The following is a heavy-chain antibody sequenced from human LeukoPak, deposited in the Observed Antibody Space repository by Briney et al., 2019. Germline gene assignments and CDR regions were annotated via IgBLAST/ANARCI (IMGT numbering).Heavy chain of an antibody. J-gene: IGHJ4*02. Sequence: GGSLRLSCAASGFTLSSYGMHWVRQAPGKGLEWVAVISYDGSNKYYADSVKGRFTISRDNCKNTLYLQMNSLRAEDTAVYYCAKQSWGSTYYFDYWGQGTLVTVSS. CDR2: ISYDGSNK. V-gene: IGHV3-30*18. D-gene: IGHD7-27*01. CDR3: AKQSWGSTYYFDY. CDR1: GFTLSSYG.